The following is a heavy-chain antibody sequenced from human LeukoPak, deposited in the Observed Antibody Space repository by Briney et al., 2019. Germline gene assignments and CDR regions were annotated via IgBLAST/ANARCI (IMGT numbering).Heavy chain of an antibody. Sequence: PSETLSLTCTVSGRSISNYYWSWIRQPPGKGLQWIGSIYYSGSTYYNSSLKSRVAISVDTSKNQFSLKLSSVTAADTAVYYCARDLAGTDRNYFDYWGQGTLVTVSS. CDR3: ARDLAGTDRNYFDY. CDR1: GRSISNYY. V-gene: IGHV4-59*12. J-gene: IGHJ4*02. CDR2: IYYSGST. D-gene: IGHD6-19*01.